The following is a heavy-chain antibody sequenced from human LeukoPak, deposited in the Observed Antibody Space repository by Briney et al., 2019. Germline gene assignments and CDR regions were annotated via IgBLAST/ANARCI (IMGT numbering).Heavy chain of an antibody. V-gene: IGHV3-30*02. CDR3: AKTVGATHDY. D-gene: IGHD1-26*01. J-gene: IGHJ4*02. Sequence: PGGSLRLSCAASGFTFSSYGMRWVRQAPGKGLEWVAFIRYDGSNKYYADSVKGRFTISRDNSKNTLYLQMNSLRAEDTAVYYCAKTVGATHDYWGQGTLVTVSS. CDR2: IRYDGSNK. CDR1: GFTFSSYG.